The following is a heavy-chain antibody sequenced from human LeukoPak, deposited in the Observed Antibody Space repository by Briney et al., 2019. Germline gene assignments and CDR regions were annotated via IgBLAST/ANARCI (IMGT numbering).Heavy chain of an antibody. D-gene: IGHD6-13*01. CDR1: GGSFSGYY. V-gene: IGHV4-34*01. CDR2: INHSEST. Sequence: PSETLSLTCAVYGGSFSGYYWSWIRQPPGKGLEWIGEINHSESTNYNPSLKSRVTISVDTSKNQFSLKLSSVTAADTAVYYCARASYSSSWPSYYYYGMDVWGQGTTVTVSS. J-gene: IGHJ6*02. CDR3: ARASYSSSWPSYYYYGMDV.